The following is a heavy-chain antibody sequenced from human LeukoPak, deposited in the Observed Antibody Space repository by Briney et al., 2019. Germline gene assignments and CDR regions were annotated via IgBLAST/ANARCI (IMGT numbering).Heavy chain of an antibody. Sequence: QTGGSLRLSCAASGFTVSSNYMSWVRQAPGKGLEWVSVIYSGGSTYYADSVKGRFTISRDNAKNSLYLQMNSLRAEDTAVYYCARHSSSWYLDYWGQGTLVTVSS. D-gene: IGHD6-13*01. V-gene: IGHV3-66*04. CDR3: ARHSSSWYLDY. J-gene: IGHJ4*02. CDR1: GFTVSSNY. CDR2: IYSGGST.